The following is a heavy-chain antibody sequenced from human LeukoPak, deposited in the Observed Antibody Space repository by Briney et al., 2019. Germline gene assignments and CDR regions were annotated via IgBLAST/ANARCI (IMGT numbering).Heavy chain of an antibody. CDR3: ARGPRRGAGLFQH. Sequence: SETLSLTCTVSGGSISSYYWSWIRQPPGKGLEWIGYIYYSGSINYNPSLKSRVTISVDTSKNQFSLKLSSVTAADTAVYYCARGPRRGAGLFQHWGQGTLVTVSS. J-gene: IGHJ1*01. CDR2: IYYSGSI. CDR1: GGSISSYY. D-gene: IGHD1-26*01. V-gene: IGHV4-59*08.